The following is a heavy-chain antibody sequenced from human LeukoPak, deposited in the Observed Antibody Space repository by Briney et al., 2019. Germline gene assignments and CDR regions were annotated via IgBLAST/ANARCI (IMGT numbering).Heavy chain of an antibody. CDR2: INPSSGGT. Sequence: ASVKVSCKASGYTFTVYYIHWVRQAPGQGLEWMGRINPSSGGTNYAQKFQGRVTMTRDTSISTAYMELSSLISDDSALYYCARADSRDYWGQGTLVTVSS. V-gene: IGHV1-2*06. CDR1: GYTFTVYY. CDR3: ARADSRDY. J-gene: IGHJ4*02.